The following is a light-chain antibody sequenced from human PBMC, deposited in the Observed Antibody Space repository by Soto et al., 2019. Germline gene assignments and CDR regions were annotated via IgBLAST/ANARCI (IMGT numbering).Light chain of an antibody. Sequence: DIQMTQSPSTLSASVGDRVTITCRASQSISSWLAWYQQKPGKAPKLLIYQASSIESGVPSRFSGSGSGTEFTLTISRLQPDDFATYYCQQYKSYLTFGQGTKVEIK. CDR1: QSISSW. CDR2: QAS. V-gene: IGKV1-5*03. J-gene: IGKJ1*01. CDR3: QQYKSYLT.